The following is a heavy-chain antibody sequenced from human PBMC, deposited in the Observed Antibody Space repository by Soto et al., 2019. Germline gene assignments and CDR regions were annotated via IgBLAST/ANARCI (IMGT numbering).Heavy chain of an antibody. CDR1: GFTFSGYW. D-gene: IGHD3-3*01. CDR2: IKEDGSEK. CDR3: ASTMGY. Sequence: EVQLVESGGGLVQPGGSLRLSCAASGFTFSGYWMKWVRQAPGKGLEWVATIKEDGSEKYYVDSVKGRFTISRDSAKNSVHLQMNSLRVEDTAVYYCASTMGYWGQGTLVTVSS. V-gene: IGHV3-7*05. J-gene: IGHJ4*02.